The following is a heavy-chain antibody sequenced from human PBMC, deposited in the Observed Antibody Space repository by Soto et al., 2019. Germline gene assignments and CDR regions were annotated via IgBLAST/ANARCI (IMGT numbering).Heavy chain of an antibody. CDR2: ISTFNGAT. D-gene: IGHD6-19*01. V-gene: IGHV1-18*01. J-gene: IGHJ4*02. CDR1: GYTFTRFG. Sequence: QVQLVQSGTDVKKPGASVKVSCKASGYTFTRFGISWVRQAPGQGLEWMGWISTFNGATNYAQKFKDRITMTTDTPTCTAYMELRSLWSDDTAVYYCARLYSSGWPLSYSDYWGQGTQVTVSS. CDR3: ARLYSSGWPLSYSDY.